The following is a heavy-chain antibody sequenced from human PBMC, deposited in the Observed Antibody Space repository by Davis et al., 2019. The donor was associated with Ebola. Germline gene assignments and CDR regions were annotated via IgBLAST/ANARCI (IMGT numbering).Heavy chain of an antibody. J-gene: IGHJ4*02. CDR2: ISYDGSNK. Sequence: GESLKISCAASGFTFSIYGMHWVRQAPGKGLEWVAVISYDGSNKYYADSVKGRFTISRDNAKNSLYLQMNSLRAEDTAVYYCARRDRGWGGNDYWGQGTLVTVSS. V-gene: IGHV3-30*03. CDR3: ARRDRGWGGNDY. CDR1: GFTFSIYG. D-gene: IGHD6-19*01.